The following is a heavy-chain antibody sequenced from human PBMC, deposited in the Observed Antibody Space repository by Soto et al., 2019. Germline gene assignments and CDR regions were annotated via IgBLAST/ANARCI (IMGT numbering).Heavy chain of an antibody. J-gene: IGHJ5*02. CDR3: ARRGNRYCSSTSCYAGWFDP. CDR1: GGSFSGYY. V-gene: IGHV4-34*01. CDR2: INHSGST. D-gene: IGHD2-2*01. Sequence: QVQLQQWGAGLLKPSETPSLTCAVYGGSFSGYYWSWIRQPPGKGLEWIGEINHSGSTNYNPSLKSRVTISVDTSKNQFSLKLSSVTAADTAVYYCARRGNRYCSSTSCYAGWFDPWGQGTLVTVSS.